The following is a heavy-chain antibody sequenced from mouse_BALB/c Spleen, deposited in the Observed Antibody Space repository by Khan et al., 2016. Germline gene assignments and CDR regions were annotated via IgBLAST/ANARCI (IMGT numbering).Heavy chain of an antibody. Sequence: QIQLVQSGPELKKPGETVKISCKASGYTFTNYGMNWVKQAPGKGLKWMGWINTNTGEPTYAEEFKGRFAFSLETSASTAYLQINNLKNEDTATYFCARSYGGYFDVWGAGTTVTVSS. D-gene: IGHD1-1*01. CDR3: ARSYGGYFDV. CDR1: GYTFTNYG. J-gene: IGHJ1*01. V-gene: IGHV9-3*02. CDR2: INTNTGEP.